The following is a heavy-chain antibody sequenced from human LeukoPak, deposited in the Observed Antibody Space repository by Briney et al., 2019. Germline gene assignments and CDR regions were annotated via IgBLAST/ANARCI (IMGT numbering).Heavy chain of an antibody. CDR1: GGSFSGYY. CDR3: ARESLVVRKVVYYCYGMDV. D-gene: IGHD2-15*01. Sequence: PSETLSLTCAVYGGSFSGYYWSWIRQPPRKGLEWVGEINHSGCTNYNPSLKSRVTISLDTSKNQFSLKLSSVSAADTAVYYCARESLVVRKVVYYCYGMDVWGQGTTVTVSS. CDR2: INHSGCT. V-gene: IGHV4-34*01. J-gene: IGHJ6*02.